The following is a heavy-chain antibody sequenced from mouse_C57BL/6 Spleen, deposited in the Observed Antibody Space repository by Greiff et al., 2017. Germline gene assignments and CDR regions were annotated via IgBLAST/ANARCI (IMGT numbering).Heavy chain of an antibody. Sequence: EVQLVESGGGLVQPGGSLSLSCAASGFTFTDYYMSWVRQPPGKALEWLGFIRNKANGYTTEYSASVKGRFTISRDNSQSILYLQMNALRAEDSATYYCARWGVTNFDYWGQGTTLTVSS. CDR3: ARWGVTNFDY. CDR1: GFTFTDYY. D-gene: IGHD2-2*01. J-gene: IGHJ2*01. V-gene: IGHV7-3*01. CDR2: IRNKANGYTT.